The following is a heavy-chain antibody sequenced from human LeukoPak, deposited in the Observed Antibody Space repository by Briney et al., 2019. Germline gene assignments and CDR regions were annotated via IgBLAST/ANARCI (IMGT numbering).Heavy chain of an antibody. J-gene: IGHJ4*02. CDR1: GFTISSYG. V-gene: IGHV3-30*18. CDR2: ISYDGSNK. CDR3: AKEGWGYCSSTSCYAAGVSGGELDY. Sequence: GGSLRLSCAASGFTISSYGMHWVRQAPGKGLEWVAVISYDGSNKYYADSVKGRFTISRDNSKNTLYLQMNSLRAEDTAVYYCAKEGWGYCSSTSCYAAGVSGGELDYWGQGTLVTVSS. D-gene: IGHD2-2*01.